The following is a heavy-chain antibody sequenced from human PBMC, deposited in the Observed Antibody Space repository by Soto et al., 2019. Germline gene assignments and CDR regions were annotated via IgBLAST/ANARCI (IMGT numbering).Heavy chain of an antibody. CDR2: IYWNDDK. CDR1: GFSLTTSGVG. V-gene: IGHV2-5*01. J-gene: IGHJ5*01. CDR3: AHRRGAFDS. Sequence: QITLEESGPTLVKPTQTLTLTCTFSGFSLTTSGVGVGWLRQPPGKALEWLALIYWNDDKLYSPSLNRRLSIPKDTSKNQVVLTMTNMGPVDTATYYCAHRRGAFDSWGQGTLVTVSS. D-gene: IGHD3-16*01.